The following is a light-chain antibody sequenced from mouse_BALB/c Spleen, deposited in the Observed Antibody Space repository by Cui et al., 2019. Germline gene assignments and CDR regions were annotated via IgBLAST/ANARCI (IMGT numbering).Light chain of an antibody. CDR3: LQYDEFPLT. Sequence: DIKMTQSPSSMYASLGERVTITCKASQDINSYLSWFQQKPGKSPKTLIYRASRLVDGVPSRFSGSGSGQDCSLTISSLEYEDMGIYYCLQYDEFPLTFGAGTKLELK. CDR2: RAS. J-gene: IGKJ5*01. CDR1: QDINSY. V-gene: IGKV14-111*01.